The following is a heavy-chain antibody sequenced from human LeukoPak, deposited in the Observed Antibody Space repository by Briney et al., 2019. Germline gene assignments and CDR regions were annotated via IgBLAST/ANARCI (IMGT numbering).Heavy chain of an antibody. J-gene: IGHJ4*02. CDR2: ISYGGSNK. Sequence: GGSLRLSCAASGFTFSSYAMHWVRQAPGKGLEWVAVISYGGSNKYYADSVKGRFTISRDNSKNTLYLQMNSLRAEDTAVYYCARDLILFSGSSEPFDYWGQGTLVTVSS. CDR3: ARDLILFSGSSEPFDY. CDR1: GFTFSSYA. V-gene: IGHV3-30*04. D-gene: IGHD1-26*01.